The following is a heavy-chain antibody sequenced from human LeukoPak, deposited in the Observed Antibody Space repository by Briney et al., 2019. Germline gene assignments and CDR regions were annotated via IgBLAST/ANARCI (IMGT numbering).Heavy chain of an antibody. CDR1: GFTFDDYG. CDR3: ARGSEGYSSGWYLGY. CDR2: INWNGGRA. V-gene: IGHV3-20*04. Sequence: GGSLRLSCAASGFTFDDYGMSWLRQAPGQGLEWVSGINWNGGRAGYADSVKGRFTISRDNAKNSLYLQMNSLRAEDTALYYCARGSEGYSSGWYLGYWGQGTLVTVSS. D-gene: IGHD6-19*01. J-gene: IGHJ4*02.